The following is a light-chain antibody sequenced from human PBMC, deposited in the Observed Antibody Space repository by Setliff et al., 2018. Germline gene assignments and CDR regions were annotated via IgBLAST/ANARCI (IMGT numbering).Light chain of an antibody. V-gene: IGLV2-14*01. J-gene: IGLJ1*01. CDR3: TSYTSSSTLYV. Sequence: LTQPASVSGSPGQSITISCTGTSSDVGGYNYVSWYQQHPGKAPKLMIYEVSNRPSGVSNRFSGSKSGNTASLTISGLQAEDEADYCCTSYTSSSTLYVFGTGTKVTVL. CDR1: SSDVGGYNY. CDR2: EVS.